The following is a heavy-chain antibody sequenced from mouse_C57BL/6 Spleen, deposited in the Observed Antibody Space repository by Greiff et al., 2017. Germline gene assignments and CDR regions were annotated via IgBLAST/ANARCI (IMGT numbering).Heavy chain of an antibody. D-gene: IGHD2-4*01. Sequence: VQLKESGGGLVKPGGSLKLSCAASGFTFSDYGMHWVRQAPEKGLEWVAYISSGSSTIYYADPVKGRFTISRDNAKNPLFLQMPSLRSEDTAIYYCARRNYDYEAWFAYWGQGTLVTVSA. J-gene: IGHJ3*01. CDR2: ISSGSSTI. V-gene: IGHV5-17*01. CDR3: ARRNYDYEAWFAY. CDR1: GFTFSDYG.